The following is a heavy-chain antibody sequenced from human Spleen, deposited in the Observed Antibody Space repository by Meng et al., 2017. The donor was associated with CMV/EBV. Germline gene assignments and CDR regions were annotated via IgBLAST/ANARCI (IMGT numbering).Heavy chain of an antibody. CDR2: IRYDVGNK. V-gene: IGHV3-30*02. D-gene: IGHD1-26*01. J-gene: IGHJ4*02. CDR3: AKVRGAGATTWNFDY. Sequence: GESLKISCAASGFSFSRYGMHWVRRAPGKGLEWVAFIRYDVGNKYYPDSVKGRFTISRDNSRNTLYLQMNSLKPEDTAVYYCAKVRGAGATTWNFDYWGQGTLVTVSS. CDR1: GFSFSRYG.